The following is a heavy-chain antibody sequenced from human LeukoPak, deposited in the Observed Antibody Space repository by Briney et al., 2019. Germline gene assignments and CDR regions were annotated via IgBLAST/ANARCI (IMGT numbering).Heavy chain of an antibody. CDR2: FDPEDGET. D-gene: IGHD4-23*01. J-gene: IGHJ4*02. CDR1: GYTLTKLS. CDR3: AREGNGGNHLDY. V-gene: IGHV1-24*01. Sequence: ASVKVSCKVSGYTLTKLSMLWVRQAPGKGLEWMGGFDPEDGETIYAQKFQGRVTMTEDTSTDTAYMELSSLRSEDTAVYSCAREGNGGNHLDYWGQGTLVTVSS.